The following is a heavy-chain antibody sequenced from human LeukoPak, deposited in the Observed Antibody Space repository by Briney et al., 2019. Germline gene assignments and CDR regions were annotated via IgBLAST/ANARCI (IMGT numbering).Heavy chain of an antibody. Sequence: SETLSLTCTVSGGSISSYYWSWIRQPPGKGLEWIGYIYYSGSTNYNPSLKSRGTISVDTSKNQFSLKLSSVTAADTAVYYCARDRVAAASLDYWGQGTLVTVSS. J-gene: IGHJ4*02. V-gene: IGHV4-59*01. D-gene: IGHD6-13*01. CDR2: IYYSGST. CDR1: GGSISSYY. CDR3: ARDRVAAASLDY.